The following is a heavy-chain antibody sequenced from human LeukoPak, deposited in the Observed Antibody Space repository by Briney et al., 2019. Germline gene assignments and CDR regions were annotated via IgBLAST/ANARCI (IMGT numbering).Heavy chain of an antibody. D-gene: IGHD3-22*01. CDR3: TTAFTYYYDSSGYHNLDY. CDR1: GFTFSNAW. CDR2: IKSKTDCGTT. Sequence: GGSLRLSCAASGFTFSNAWMSWVRQAPGKGLEWVGRIKSKTDCGTTDYAAPVKGRFTISRDDSKNTLYLQMNSLKTEDTAVYYCTTAFTYYYDSSGYHNLDYWGQGTLVTVSS. V-gene: IGHV3-15*01. J-gene: IGHJ4*02.